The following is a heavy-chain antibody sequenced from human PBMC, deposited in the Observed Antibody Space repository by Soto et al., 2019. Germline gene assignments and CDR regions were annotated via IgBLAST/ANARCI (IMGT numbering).Heavy chain of an antibody. D-gene: IGHD1-26*01. CDR2: IDPSDSYT. Sequence: PGESLKISCKGSGYSFTSYWISWVRQMPGKGLEWMGRIDPSDSYTNYSPYFQGHVTISADKSISTAYLQWSSLKASDTAMYYCARRLTWANRTNYYYYGMDVWGQGTTVTVSS. V-gene: IGHV5-10-1*01. CDR3: ARRLTWANRTNYYYYGMDV. CDR1: GYSFTSYW. J-gene: IGHJ6*02.